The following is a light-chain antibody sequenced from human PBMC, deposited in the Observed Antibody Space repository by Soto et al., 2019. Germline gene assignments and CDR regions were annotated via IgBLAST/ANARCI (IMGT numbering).Light chain of an antibody. CDR3: QQSYGTPRP. Sequence: DIQMTQSPLSLSASEGDRVTITCRASQSISTYLNWYQHKAGKAPKLLIYGASSLHSGVPSRFRGSGSETDFNLPIRSLEPEDFATYYCQQSYGTPRPFGQGTRVEIK. CDR2: GAS. J-gene: IGKJ1*01. CDR1: QSISTY. V-gene: IGKV1-39*01.